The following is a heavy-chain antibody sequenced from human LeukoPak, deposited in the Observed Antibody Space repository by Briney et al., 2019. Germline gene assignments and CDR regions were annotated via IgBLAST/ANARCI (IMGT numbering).Heavy chain of an antibody. V-gene: IGHV4-59*11. J-gene: IGHJ4*02. CDR1: GGSISSHY. D-gene: IGHD5-12*01. CDR3: ARGRRTGCTGYDSDY. CDR2: IYNSGST. Sequence: SETLSLTCTVSGGSISSHYWSWIRQPPGKGLEWIGYIYNSGSTNYNPSLKSRVTISVDTSEKQFSLKLSSVTAADTAVYYCARGRRTGCTGYDSDYWGQGTLVTVSS.